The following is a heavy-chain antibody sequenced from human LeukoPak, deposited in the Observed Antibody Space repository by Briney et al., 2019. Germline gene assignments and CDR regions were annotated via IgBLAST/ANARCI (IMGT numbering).Heavy chain of an antibody. J-gene: IGHJ4*02. CDR2: IIPIFGTA. CDR1: GYSFTSYW. D-gene: IGHD3-10*01. CDR3: ARALDGSGTQPFDY. Sequence: KISCKGSGYSFTSYWIGWVRQAPGQGLEWMGGIIPIFGTANYAQKFQGRVTITADESTSTAYMELSSLRSEDTAVYYCARALDGSGTQPFDYWGQGTLVTVSS. V-gene: IGHV1-69*01.